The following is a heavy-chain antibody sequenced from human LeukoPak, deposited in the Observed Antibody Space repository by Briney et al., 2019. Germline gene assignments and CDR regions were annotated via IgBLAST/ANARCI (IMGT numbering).Heavy chain of an antibody. J-gene: IGHJ3*02. CDR1: GYTFTSYY. V-gene: IGHV1-2*02. CDR3: ARLSSIADACRAFDI. D-gene: IGHD6-6*01. CDR2: INPNSGGT. Sequence: ASVKVSCKASGYTFTSYYMHWVRQAPGQGLEWMGWINPNSGGTNYAQKFQGRVTMTRDTSISTAYMELSRLRSDDTAVYYCARLSSIADACRAFDIWGQATMVTVSS.